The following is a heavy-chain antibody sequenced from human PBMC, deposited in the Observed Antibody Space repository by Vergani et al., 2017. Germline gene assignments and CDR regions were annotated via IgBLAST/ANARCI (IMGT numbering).Heavy chain of an antibody. V-gene: IGHV3-11*06. D-gene: IGHD1-1*01. CDR1: GFTFSDYY. CDR3: ARGTTGTTPDAFDI. Sequence: QVQLVESGGGLVKPGGSLRLSCAASGFTFSDYYMSWIRQAPGKGLEWVSYISSSSSYTTYADSVKGRFTISRDNAKNSLYLQMNSLRAEDTAVYYCARGTTGTTPDAFDIWGQGTMVTVSS. J-gene: IGHJ3*02. CDR2: ISSSSSYT.